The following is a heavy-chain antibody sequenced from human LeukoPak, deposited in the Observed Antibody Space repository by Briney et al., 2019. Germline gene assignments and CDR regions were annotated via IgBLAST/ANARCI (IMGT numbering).Heavy chain of an antibody. CDR3: ASNKEVFYDSSGGY. D-gene: IGHD3-22*01. V-gene: IGHV3-23*01. Sequence: PGGSLRSSVGVRGFTLSNSGLGGCGQAPGKGLEWVSAISGSGGNTYYADSVKGRFTISKDNSKNTLFLQMKSLRAEDTAVYYCASNKEVFYDSSGGYWGQGTLVTVSS. CDR2: ISGSGGNT. CDR1: GFTLSNSG. J-gene: IGHJ4*02.